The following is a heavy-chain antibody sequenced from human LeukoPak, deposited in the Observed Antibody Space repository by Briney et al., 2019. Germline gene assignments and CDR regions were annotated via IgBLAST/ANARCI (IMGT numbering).Heavy chain of an antibody. J-gene: IGHJ5*02. D-gene: IGHD6-13*01. CDR1: GYSISSGYY. CDR3: ASSGYTVNNWFDP. CDR2: IYHSGST. Sequence: SETLSLTCTVSGYSISSGYYWGWIRQPPGKGLEWIGSIYHSGSTYYNPSLKSRVTISADTSKNQFSLKLSSVTAADTAVYYCASSGYTVNNWFDPWGQGTLVTASS. V-gene: IGHV4-38-2*02.